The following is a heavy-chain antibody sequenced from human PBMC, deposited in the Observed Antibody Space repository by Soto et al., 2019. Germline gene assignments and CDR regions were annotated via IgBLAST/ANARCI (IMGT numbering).Heavy chain of an antibody. J-gene: IGHJ4*02. CDR2: ISSNGGST. CDR3: VKDRWVHY. V-gene: IGHV3-64D*06. Sequence: GSLRLSCSVSGFTFSSYAMHWVRQAPGKGLEYVSSISSNGGSTYYPDSVKGRFNISXXNPXXXXSXXMRSLXVEDTAVYYCVKDRWVHYSGQGTLVTVSS. D-gene: IGHD3-10*01. CDR1: GFTFSSYA.